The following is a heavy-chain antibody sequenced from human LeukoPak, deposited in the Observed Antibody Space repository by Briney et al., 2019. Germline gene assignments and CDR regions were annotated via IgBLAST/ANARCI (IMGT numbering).Heavy chain of an antibody. Sequence: SETLSLTCTVSGYSISSGYYWGWIRQPPGKGLEWIGSIYHSGSTYYNPSLKSRVTISVDTPKNHFSLTLSSVTAADTAAYYCARSDGYGLVGIWGQGTMVTVSS. D-gene: IGHD3-10*01. CDR3: ARSDGYGLVGI. CDR1: GYSISSGYY. V-gene: IGHV4-38-2*02. CDR2: IYHSGST. J-gene: IGHJ3*02.